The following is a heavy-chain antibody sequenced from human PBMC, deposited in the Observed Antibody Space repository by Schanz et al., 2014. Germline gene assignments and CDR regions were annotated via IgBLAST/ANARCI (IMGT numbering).Heavy chain of an antibody. CDR2: INPSGGGT. V-gene: IGHV1-46*02. D-gene: IGHD5-12*01. CDR3: ARDLTVDTGYVVHYYYYGMDV. Sequence: QGQLVQSGPEVKEPGASVKVSCEASRYTFNTYGLNWVRQAPGQGLEWMGIINPSGGGTSYALRFQDRVTVTRDTSRSTVYMELTSLRSEDTAVYFCARDLTVDTGYVVHYYYYGMDVWGQGTTVTVSS. CDR1: RYTFNTYG. J-gene: IGHJ6*02.